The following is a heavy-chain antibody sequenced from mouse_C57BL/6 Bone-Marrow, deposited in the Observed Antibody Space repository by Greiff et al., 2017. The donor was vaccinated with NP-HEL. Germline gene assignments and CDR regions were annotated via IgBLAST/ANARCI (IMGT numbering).Heavy chain of an antibody. Sequence: EVKLMESGGDLVKPGGSLKLSCAASGFTFSSYGMSWVRQTPDKRLEWVATISSGGSYTYYPDSVKGRFTISRDNAKNTLYLQMSSLKSEDTAMYYCASLITTVVRYFDVWGTGTTVTVSS. D-gene: IGHD1-1*01. CDR1: GFTFSSYG. CDR3: ASLITTVVRYFDV. J-gene: IGHJ1*03. V-gene: IGHV5-6*01. CDR2: ISSGGSYT.